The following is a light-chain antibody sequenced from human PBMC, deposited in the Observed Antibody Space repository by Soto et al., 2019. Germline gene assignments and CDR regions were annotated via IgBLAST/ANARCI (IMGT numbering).Light chain of an antibody. V-gene: IGLV8-61*01. Sequence: QTVVTQEPSFSVSPGGTVILTCGLTSGSVSTSYYPSWYQQSPGLAPRTLIYNTATRSSGGLDRFSGSILGNKAALTITGAQSDDESDYLCALYVGSGTVVFGGGTKLTVL. J-gene: IGLJ2*01. CDR1: SGSVSTSYY. CDR2: NTA. CDR3: ALYVGSGTVV.